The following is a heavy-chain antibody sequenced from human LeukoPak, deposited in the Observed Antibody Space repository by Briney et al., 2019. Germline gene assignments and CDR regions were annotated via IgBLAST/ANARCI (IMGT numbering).Heavy chain of an antibody. CDR1: GHTFTGYY. Sequence: GASVKVSCKASGHTFTGYYMHWVRQAPGQGLEWMGWINPNSGGTNYAQKFQGRVTMTRDTSISTAYMELSRLRSDDTAVYYCAETYDSSGYFRCWGQGTLVTVSS. D-gene: IGHD3-22*01. V-gene: IGHV1-2*02. CDR2: INPNSGGT. CDR3: AETYDSSGYFRC. J-gene: IGHJ4*02.